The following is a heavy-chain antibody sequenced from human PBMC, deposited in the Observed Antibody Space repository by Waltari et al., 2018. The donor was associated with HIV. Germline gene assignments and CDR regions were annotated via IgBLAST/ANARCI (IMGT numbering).Heavy chain of an antibody. J-gene: IGHJ4*02. CDR3: ARRKGYGDYGGGFYFDY. CDR1: GGSISSYY. Sequence: QVQLQESGPGLVKPSETLSLTCNVSGGSISSYYWSWIRKPPGKGLEWIGYMYYSGTTNYKPSRKSRVTRSLDTSKNQFSLKLSSVTAADTAVYYCARRKGYGDYGGGFYFDYWGQGTLVTVSS. V-gene: IGHV4-59*01. CDR2: MYYSGTT. D-gene: IGHD4-17*01.